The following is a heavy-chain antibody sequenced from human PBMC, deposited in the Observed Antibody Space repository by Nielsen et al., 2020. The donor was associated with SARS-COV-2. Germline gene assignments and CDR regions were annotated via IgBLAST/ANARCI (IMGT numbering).Heavy chain of an antibody. V-gene: IGHV7-4-1*02. Sequence: ASVKVSCKATGYTFSHYVINWVRQAPGQGLAWMGWMETNTGDPMYAQDLTGRFVFSLDSSVSTAYLHISGLKPEDTAVYYCARGGIALVRGTPERFDPWGQGTLVTVSS. D-gene: IGHD3-10*01. J-gene: IGHJ5*02. CDR3: ARGGIALVRGTPERFDP. CDR1: GYTFSHYV. CDR2: METNTGDP.